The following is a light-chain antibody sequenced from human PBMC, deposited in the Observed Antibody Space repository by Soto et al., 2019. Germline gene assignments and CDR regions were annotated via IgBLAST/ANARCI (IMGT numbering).Light chain of an antibody. CDR2: EVN. CDR3: SLFTSRFTFV. J-gene: IGLJ1*01. V-gene: IGLV2-14*01. Sequence: QSVLTQPASVSGSPGQSITISCTGTSSDVGGYDYVSWYQLHPGKAPKLMVFEVNNRPSGVSYRFSGSKSGNTASLTISGLQAEDEADYYCSLFTSRFTFVFGTATKVTVL. CDR1: SSDVGGYDY.